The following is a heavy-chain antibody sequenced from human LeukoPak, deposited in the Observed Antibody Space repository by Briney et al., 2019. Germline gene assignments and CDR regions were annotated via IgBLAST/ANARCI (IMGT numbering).Heavy chain of an antibody. CDR1: GGSISSSSYY. D-gene: IGHD3-22*01. CDR2: IYYSGST. CDR3: ARIVVVGIRFDY. Sequence: PSETLSLTCTVSGGSISSSSYYWGWIRQPPGKGLEWIGSIYYSGSTYYNPSLKSRVTISVDTSKNQFSLKLSSVTAADTAVYYCARIVVVGIRFDYWGQGTLVTVSS. V-gene: IGHV4-39*07. J-gene: IGHJ4*02.